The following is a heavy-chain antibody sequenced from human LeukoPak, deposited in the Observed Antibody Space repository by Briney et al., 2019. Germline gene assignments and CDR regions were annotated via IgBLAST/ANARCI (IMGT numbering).Heavy chain of an antibody. Sequence: PSETLSLTCTVSGGSISSYYWSWIRQPPGKGLEWIGYVYYSGSTNYNPSLKSRVTISVDTSKNQFSLKLTSVSAADTAVYYCAGVPSDYYFCMDVWGQGTTVTVSS. CDR1: GGSISSYY. V-gene: IGHV4-59*08. D-gene: IGHD2-2*01. CDR2: VYYSGST. J-gene: IGHJ6*02. CDR3: AGVPSDYYFCMDV.